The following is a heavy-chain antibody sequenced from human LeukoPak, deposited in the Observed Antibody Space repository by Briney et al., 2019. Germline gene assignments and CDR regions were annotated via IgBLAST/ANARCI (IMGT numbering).Heavy chain of an antibody. CDR3: ARHYGSGTYPLDY. D-gene: IGHD3-10*01. Sequence: PSETLSLTCTISGGSISGYYWSWIRQPPGKGLEWIGFIYSSGSTDYKPSLKSRITISVDTSKNQFSLKLNSVTAADTAVYYCARHYGSGTYPLDYWGQGTLVTVSS. J-gene: IGHJ4*02. CDR2: IYSSGST. CDR1: GGSISGYY. V-gene: IGHV4-59*01.